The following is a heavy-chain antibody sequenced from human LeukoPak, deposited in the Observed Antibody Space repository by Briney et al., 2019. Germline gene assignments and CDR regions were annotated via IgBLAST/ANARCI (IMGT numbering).Heavy chain of an antibody. Sequence: GGSLRLSCAASGFTFSSYAMSWVRQAPGKGLEWVSAISGSGGSTYYADSVKGRFTISRDNSKNTLYLQMNSLRAEDTAGYYCARGGHYYDSSGYSYWGQGTLVTVSS. CDR3: ARGGHYYDSSGYSY. CDR2: ISGSGGST. CDR1: GFTFSSYA. J-gene: IGHJ4*02. V-gene: IGHV3-23*01. D-gene: IGHD3-22*01.